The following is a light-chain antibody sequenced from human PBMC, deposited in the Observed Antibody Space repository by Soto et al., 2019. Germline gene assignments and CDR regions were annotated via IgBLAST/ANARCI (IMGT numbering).Light chain of an antibody. CDR1: SSNIGAGYE. CDR3: QSYYSSRSVVYV. J-gene: IGLJ1*01. V-gene: IGLV1-40*01. CDR2: GNT. Sequence: QSVLTQPPSVSGAPGQRVTISCTGSSSNIGAGYEVHWFQQLPGTTPKLLIYGNTNRPSGVPDRFSGAKSDTSASLAITGLQPEEEADYYCQSYYSSRSVVYVFGTGTKVTVL.